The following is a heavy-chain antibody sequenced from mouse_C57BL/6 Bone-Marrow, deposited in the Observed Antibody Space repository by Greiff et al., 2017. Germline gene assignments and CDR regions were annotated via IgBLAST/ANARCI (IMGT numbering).Heavy chain of an antibody. D-gene: IGHD2-4*01. CDR2: FHPYNDDT. J-gene: IGHJ2*01. Sequence: VMLVESGAELVKPGASVKMSCKASGYTFTTYPIEWMKQNHGKSLEWIGNFHPYNDDTKYNEKLKGKATLTVEKSSSTVYFELSRLTSDDSAVYDCAPYDYDRSGDYWGQGTTLTVSS. CDR1: GYTFTTYP. CDR3: APYDYDRSGDY. V-gene: IGHV1-47*01.